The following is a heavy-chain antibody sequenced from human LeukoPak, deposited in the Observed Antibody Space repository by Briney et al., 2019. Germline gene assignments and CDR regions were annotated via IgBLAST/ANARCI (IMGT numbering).Heavy chain of an antibody. D-gene: IGHD3-10*01. CDR2: INHSGST. V-gene: IGHV4-34*01. Sequence: SETLSLTCAVYGGSFSGYYWSWIRQPPGKVLEWLGEINHSGSTNYNPSLKSRVTISVDTSKNQFSLKLSSVTAADTAVYYCARLSGPSYYYGSGTINPSWFDPWGQGTLVTVSS. CDR3: ARLSGPSYYYGSGTINPSWFDP. CDR1: GGSFSGYY. J-gene: IGHJ5*02.